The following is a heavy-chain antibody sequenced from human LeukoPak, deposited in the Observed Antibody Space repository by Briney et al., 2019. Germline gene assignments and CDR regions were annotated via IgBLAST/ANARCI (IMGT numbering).Heavy chain of an antibody. Sequence: ASVKVSCKASGYTFTSYAMHWVRQAPGQRLEWMGWINAGNGNTKYSQKFQGRVTITRDTSASTAYMELSSLRSEDTAVYYCARGPGYGSGSYPRRAYGMDVWGQGTTVTVSS. J-gene: IGHJ6*02. CDR2: INAGNGNT. V-gene: IGHV1-3*01. CDR3: ARGPGYGSGSYPRRAYGMDV. D-gene: IGHD3-10*01. CDR1: GYTFTSYA.